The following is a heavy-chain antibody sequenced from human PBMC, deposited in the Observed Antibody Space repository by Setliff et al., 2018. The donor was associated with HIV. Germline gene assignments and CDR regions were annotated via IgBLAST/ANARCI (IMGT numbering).Heavy chain of an antibody. Sequence: ASVKVSCKPSGYSFTNHYMHWVRQAPGQGLEWMGVINPTGGSTRNTQKFQGRVAMTRDTSTSKGYMELSSLRSEDTAVYYCASAGAWQRNASDIWGQGTMVTVSS. D-gene: IGHD5-12*01. CDR3: ASAGAWQRNASDI. CDR2: INPTGGST. V-gene: IGHV1-46*01. CDR1: GYSFTNHY. J-gene: IGHJ3*02.